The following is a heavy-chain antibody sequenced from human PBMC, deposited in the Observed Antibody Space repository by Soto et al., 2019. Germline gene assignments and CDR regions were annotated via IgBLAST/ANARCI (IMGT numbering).Heavy chain of an antibody. J-gene: IGHJ4*02. D-gene: IGHD1-26*01. CDR3: ARDFGSWTPKYYFVC. V-gene: IGHV3-30-3*01. CDR2: ISYEGSNK. Sequence: PGGSLRLSCAASGFTFSSYAMHWLRQDPGKGLEWVPVISYEGSNKYYADSVKGRFTISRDNSKNTLYLQMNSLRAEDTAVYYCARDFGSWTPKYYFVCGGQGTLVTV. CDR1: GFTFSSYA.